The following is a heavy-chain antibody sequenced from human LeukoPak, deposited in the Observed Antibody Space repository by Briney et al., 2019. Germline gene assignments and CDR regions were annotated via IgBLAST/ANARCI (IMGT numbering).Heavy chain of an antibody. Sequence: GGSLRLSCAASEFTFSDSWMTWVRQAPGKGLEWVAYIKQGGSEKSYLDSVKGRFTISRDNANNSLHLQMNSLRVEDTAVYFCARDPGVPAAPLDYWGQGTLVAVSS. J-gene: IGHJ4*02. V-gene: IGHV3-7*01. CDR2: IKQGGSEK. CDR1: EFTFSDSW. D-gene: IGHD2-2*01. CDR3: ARDPGVPAAPLDY.